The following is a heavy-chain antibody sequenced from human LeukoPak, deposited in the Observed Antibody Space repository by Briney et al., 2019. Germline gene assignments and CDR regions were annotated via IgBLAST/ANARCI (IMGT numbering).Heavy chain of an antibody. CDR2: INAGNGNT. J-gene: IGHJ4*02. D-gene: IGHD2-2*01. CDR1: GYTFTSYA. CDR3: ARSSYVVVPAAMSY. V-gene: IGHV1-3*01. Sequence: ASVTVSCKASGYTFTSYAMHWVRQAPGQRLEWMGWINAGNGNTKYSQKFQGRVTITRDTSASTAYMELSSLRSEDTAVYYCARSSYVVVPAAMSYWGQGTLVTVSS.